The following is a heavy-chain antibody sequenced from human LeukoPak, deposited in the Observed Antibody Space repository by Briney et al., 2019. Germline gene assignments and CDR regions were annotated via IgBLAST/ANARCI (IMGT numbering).Heavy chain of an antibody. V-gene: IGHV3-7*01. D-gene: IGHD3-10*01. CDR1: GFTFSSYW. CDR2: IKQDGSEK. Sequence: GRSLRLSCAASGFTFSSYWMSWVSQAPGKGLECVANIKQDGSEKNYVDSVKGRLTTSKDNAKNSLYLQMNSLRAEDTAVYYCATARGADYWGQGILVTVSS. J-gene: IGHJ4*02. CDR3: ATARGADY.